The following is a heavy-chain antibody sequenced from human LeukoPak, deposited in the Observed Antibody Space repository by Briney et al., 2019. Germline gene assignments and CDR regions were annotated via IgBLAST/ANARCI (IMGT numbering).Heavy chain of an antibody. D-gene: IGHD3-10*01. CDR1: GGTFSSYA. CDR2: IIPIFGTA. V-gene: IGHV1-69*01. CDR3: ARDDPFYGSGVIDY. Sequence: ASVKVSYKASGGTFSSYAISWVRQAPGQGLEWMGGIIPIFGTANYAQKFQGRVTITADESTSTAYMELSSLRSEDTAVYYCARDDPFYGSGVIDYWGQGTLVTVSS. J-gene: IGHJ4*02.